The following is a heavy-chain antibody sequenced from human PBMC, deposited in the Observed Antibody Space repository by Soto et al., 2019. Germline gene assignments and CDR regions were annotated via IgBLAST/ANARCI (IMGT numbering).Heavy chain of an antibody. CDR3: ARILEQQLDNWFDP. V-gene: IGHV2-26*01. D-gene: IGHD6-13*01. CDR1: GFSLSNARMG. J-gene: IGHJ5*02. CDR2: IFSNDEK. Sequence: QVTLKESGPVLEKHTETLTLTCTVSGFSLSNARMGVSWIRQPPGKALEWLEHIFSNDEKSYSTSLKSRCTIPKDTSKSQLVLTMTIMDPVDTATYYCARILEQQLDNWFDPWCQGTLVTVSS.